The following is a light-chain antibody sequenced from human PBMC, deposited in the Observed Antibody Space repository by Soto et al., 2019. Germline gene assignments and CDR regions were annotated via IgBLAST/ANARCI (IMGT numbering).Light chain of an antibody. J-gene: IGLJ1*01. CDR2: EDH. CDR1: SSDVGRYSL. Sequence: QSVLTQPASVSGSPGQPITISCTGTSSDVGRYSLVSWYQQHPGKAPKLMISEDHKRPSGVSNRFSGSKSGNTASLTISELQTEDEADYYCCSYAGSNTWVFGTGTKVTVL. CDR3: CSYAGSNTWV. V-gene: IGLV2-23*01.